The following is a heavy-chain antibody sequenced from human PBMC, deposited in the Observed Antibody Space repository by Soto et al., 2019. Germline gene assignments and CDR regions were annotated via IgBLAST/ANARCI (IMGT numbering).Heavy chain of an antibody. CDR2: TNPKSGYT. Sequence: QVQLVQSGAEVKKPGASVKVSCKTSGYTFTNYDINWVRQATGQGLEWMGWTNPKSGYTGSAQKFQGRVTMTRDSSTSTASMELHSLTSEDTAVYFCARTAGDLDYWGQGTLITVS. D-gene: IGHD4-17*01. V-gene: IGHV1-8*01. J-gene: IGHJ4*02. CDR3: ARTAGDLDY. CDR1: GYTFTNYD.